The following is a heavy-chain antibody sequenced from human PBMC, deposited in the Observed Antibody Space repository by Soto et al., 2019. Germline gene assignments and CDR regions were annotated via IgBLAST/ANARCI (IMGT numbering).Heavy chain of an antibody. D-gene: IGHD3-22*01. CDR1: GFTFSSYA. V-gene: IGHV3-23*01. CDR3: AKGSGQVVNGYY. CDR2: ISGSGGST. Sequence: EVQLLESGGGLVQPGGSLRLSCAASGFTFSSYAMSWVRQAPGKGLEWVSAISGSGGSTYYADSVKGRFTISRDNSKNTLHLQMNSLRAEDTAVYYCAKGSGQVVNGYYWGQGTLVTVSS. J-gene: IGHJ4*02.